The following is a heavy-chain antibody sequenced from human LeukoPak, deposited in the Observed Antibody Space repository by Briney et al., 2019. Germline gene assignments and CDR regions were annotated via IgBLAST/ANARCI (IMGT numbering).Heavy chain of an antibody. CDR3: IGVTVSDSDN. CDR2: IRGKADSYAT. V-gene: IGHV3-73*01. D-gene: IGHD2-21*02. CDR1: GFTFSASH. J-gene: IGHJ4*02. Sequence: GGSLKLSCAASGFTFSASHIYWVRQAPGKGLEWVGRIRGKADSYATAYAASVKGRFIISRDDSKNTAYLQMTSLKTEDTAVYYCIGVTVSDSDNWGQGTLVTVSS.